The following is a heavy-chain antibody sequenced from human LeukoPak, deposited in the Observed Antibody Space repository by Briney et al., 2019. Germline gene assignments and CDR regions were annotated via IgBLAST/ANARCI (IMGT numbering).Heavy chain of an antibody. V-gene: IGHV1-69*13. CDR2: IIPIFGTA. J-gene: IGHJ4*02. CDR1: GGTFSSYA. Sequence: SVKVSCKASGGTFSSYAISWVRQAPGQGLEWMGGIIPIFGTANYAQKFQGRVTITADESTSTAYMELSSLRSEDTAVYYCARSPRGYQLPHKYWGQGTLVTVSS. D-gene: IGHD2-2*01. CDR3: ARSPRGYQLPHKY.